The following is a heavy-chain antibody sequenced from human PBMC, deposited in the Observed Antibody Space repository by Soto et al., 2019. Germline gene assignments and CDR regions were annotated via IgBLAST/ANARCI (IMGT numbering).Heavy chain of an antibody. CDR2: ISAYNGNT. CDR1: GYTFTSYG. V-gene: IGHV1-18*01. CDR3: ARDGKKAVAVNGWFDP. Sequence: ASVKVSCKASGYTFTSYGISWVRQAPGQGLEWMGWISAYNGNTNYAQKLQGRVTMTTDTSTSTAYMELRSLRSDDTAVYYCARDGKKAVAVNGWFDPWGQGTLVTVSS. J-gene: IGHJ5*02. D-gene: IGHD6-19*01.